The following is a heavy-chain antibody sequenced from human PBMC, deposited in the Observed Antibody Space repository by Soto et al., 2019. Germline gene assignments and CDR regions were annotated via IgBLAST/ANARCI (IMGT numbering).Heavy chain of an antibody. J-gene: IGHJ4*02. V-gene: IGHV1-46*01. CDR3: ARDFAAGDH. Sequence: QVQLVQSGAEVKKPGASVKLSCRTSGYTFTHYYIHWVRQDPGQGLEWLAIINPASGSTNYAQDFQGRVTLTMDTSTTTVYMELSGLRAEDTAIFYCARDFAAGDHWGQGTLVTVSS. CDR1: GYTFTHYY. D-gene: IGHD6-13*01. CDR2: INPASGST.